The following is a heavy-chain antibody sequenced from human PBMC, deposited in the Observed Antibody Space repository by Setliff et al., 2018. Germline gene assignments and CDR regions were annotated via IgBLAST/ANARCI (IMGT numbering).Heavy chain of an antibody. J-gene: IGHJ4*02. V-gene: IGHV4-4*02. CDR2: IYYSGST. Sequence: SETLSLTCAVSGGSISSSNWWSWVRQPPGKRLEWIGYIYYSGSTNYNPSLKSRVTISVDTSKNQFSLKLSSVTAADTALYYCTVYNTGSSKDHYWGQGTPVTVSS. CDR3: TVYNTGSSKDHY. CDR1: GGSISSSNW. D-gene: IGHD2-8*02.